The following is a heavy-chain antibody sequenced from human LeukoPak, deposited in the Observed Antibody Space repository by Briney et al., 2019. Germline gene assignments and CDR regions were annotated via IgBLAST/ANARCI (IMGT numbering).Heavy chain of an antibody. CDR3: ARDRLRAPWGRMDV. CDR1: GFTFSSYA. J-gene: IGHJ6*03. D-gene: IGHD3-16*01. CDR2: ISYDGSNK. V-gene: IGHV3-30*14. Sequence: TGRSLRLSCAASGFTFSSYAMHWVRQAPGKGLEWVAVISYDGSNKYYADSVKGRFTISRDNSKNTLYLQMNSLRGEDTAVYYCARDRLRAPWGRMDVWGKGTTVTVSS.